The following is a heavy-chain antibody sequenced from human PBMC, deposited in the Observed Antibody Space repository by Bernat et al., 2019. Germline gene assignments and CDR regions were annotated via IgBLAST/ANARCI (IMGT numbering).Heavy chain of an antibody. Sequence: QVQLVQSGAEVKKPGASVKVSCKASGYTFTSYDINWVRQATGQGLEWMGWMNPNSGNTGYAQKFQGRVTMTRNTSISTAYMELSSLRSEDTAVYYCARALRGIAARPTKPNYYYYDMDVWGKGTTVTVSS. CDR3: ARALRGIAARPTKPNYYYYDMDV. V-gene: IGHV1-8*01. J-gene: IGHJ6*03. CDR1: GYTFTSYD. D-gene: IGHD6-6*01. CDR2: MNPNSGNT.